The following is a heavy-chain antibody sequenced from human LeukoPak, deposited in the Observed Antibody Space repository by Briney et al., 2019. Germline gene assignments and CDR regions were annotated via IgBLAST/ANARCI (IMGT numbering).Heavy chain of an antibody. J-gene: IGHJ3*02. D-gene: IGHD1-26*01. CDR3: ARDSGSCRGCAFDI. CDR2: TNQDGSEK. CDR1: EFTFSNFW. V-gene: IGHV3-7*01. Sequence: GGSLRLPCAASEFTFSNFWMSWVRQAPGKGLEWVANTNQDGSEKYYVDSVKGRVTISRDNAMNFLYLQLNSLRADDTAVYYCARDSGSCRGCAFDIWGQGTMVTVSS.